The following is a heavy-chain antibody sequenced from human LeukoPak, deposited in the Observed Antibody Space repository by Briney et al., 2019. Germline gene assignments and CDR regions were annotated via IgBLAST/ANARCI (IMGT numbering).Heavy chain of an antibody. Sequence: GGPLRLSCAASGFTFSSYGMSWVRQAPGKGLEWVSAISGSGGSTYYADSVKGRFTISRDNSKNTLYLQMNSLRAEDTAVYYCAKGQWLPSGYWGQGTLVTVSS. CDR2: ISGSGGST. D-gene: IGHD6-19*01. CDR3: AKGQWLPSGY. J-gene: IGHJ4*02. V-gene: IGHV3-23*01. CDR1: GFTFSSYG.